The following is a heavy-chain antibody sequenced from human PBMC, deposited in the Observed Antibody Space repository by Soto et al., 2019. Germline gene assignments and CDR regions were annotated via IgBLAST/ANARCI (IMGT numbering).Heavy chain of an antibody. Sequence: SETLSLTCAVYGGSFSGYYWSWVRQRPGKGLEWIGEINHSGSTNYNPSLKSRVTMSVDTSKNQFSLKLSSVTAADTAVYYCATLLAAAGTDYFDYWGQGTLVTVSS. CDR1: GGSFSGYY. V-gene: IGHV4-34*01. CDR2: INHSGST. D-gene: IGHD6-13*01. J-gene: IGHJ4*02. CDR3: ATLLAAAGTDYFDY.